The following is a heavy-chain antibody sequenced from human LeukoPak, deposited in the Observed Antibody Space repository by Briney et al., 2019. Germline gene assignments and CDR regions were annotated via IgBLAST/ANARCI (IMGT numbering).Heavy chain of an antibody. V-gene: IGHV3-30*18. CDR3: AKAARYCSSTSCSEPFDY. CDR1: GFTFSSHG. Sequence: GRSLRLSCAASGFTFSSHGMHWVRQAPGKGLEWVSVISYDGSNEYYADSVKGRFTISRDNSKNTLYLQMNSLRAEDTAVYYCAKAARYCSSTSCSEPFDYWGQGTLVTVSS. D-gene: IGHD2-2*01. J-gene: IGHJ4*02. CDR2: ISYDGSNE.